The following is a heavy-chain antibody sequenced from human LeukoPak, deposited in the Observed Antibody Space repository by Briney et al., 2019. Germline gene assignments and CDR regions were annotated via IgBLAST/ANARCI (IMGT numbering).Heavy chain of an antibody. V-gene: IGHV3-33*06. CDR3: AKGSITYYYGSGRGAFDI. CDR1: GFTFSSYG. Sequence: GGSLRLSCAASGFTFSSYGMHWVRQAPGKGLEWVAVIWYDGSNKYYADSVKGRFTISRDNSKYTLYLQMNSLRAEDTAVYYCAKGSITYYYGSGRGAFDIWGQGTMVTVSS. CDR2: IWYDGSNK. D-gene: IGHD3-10*01. J-gene: IGHJ3*02.